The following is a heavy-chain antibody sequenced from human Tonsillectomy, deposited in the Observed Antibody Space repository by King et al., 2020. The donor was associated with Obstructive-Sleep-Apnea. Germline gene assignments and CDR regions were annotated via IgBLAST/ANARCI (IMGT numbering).Heavy chain of an antibody. V-gene: IGHV4-31*03. D-gene: IGHD2-2*01. Sequence: VQLQESGPELVKPSQTLSLTCTFSGCCFSSGDYYWNWIRPHPWKGLEWIGDIYYSGSTYYHPSLRSRVTISIDTSKNQFSLKLSSVTAADTAFYYCARYPSRTLGWFGPWGQGTLVTVSS. CDR2: IYYSGST. CDR3: ARYPSRTLGWFGP. CDR1: GCCFSSGDYY. J-gene: IGHJ5*02.